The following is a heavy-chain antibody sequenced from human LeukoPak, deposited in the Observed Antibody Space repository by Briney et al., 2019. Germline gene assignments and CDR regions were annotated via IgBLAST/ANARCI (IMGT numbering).Heavy chain of an antibody. Sequence: ASVKVSCKASGYTFTSYGISWVRQAPGQGLEWMGWISAYNGNTNYAQKLQGRVTMTTDTSTSTAYMELRSLRSDDTAVYYCARGTSIAVDPTCAFDYWGQGTLVTVSS. D-gene: IGHD6-19*01. CDR3: ARGTSIAVDPTCAFDY. V-gene: IGHV1-18*01. J-gene: IGHJ4*02. CDR1: GYTFTSYG. CDR2: ISAYNGNT.